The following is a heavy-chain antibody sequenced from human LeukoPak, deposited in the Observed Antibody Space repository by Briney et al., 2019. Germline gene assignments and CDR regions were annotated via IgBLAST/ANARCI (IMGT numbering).Heavy chain of an antibody. CDR2: IYSGGST. CDR1: GFTFNIYH. Sequence: GGSLRLSCSASGFTFNIYHMSWVRQAPGKGLEWVSVIYSGGSTYYADSVKGRFTISRHNSKNTLYLQMNSLRAEDTAVYYCARGGYSYGYVDYWGQGTLVTVSS. CDR3: ARGGYSYGYVDY. J-gene: IGHJ4*02. D-gene: IGHD5-18*01. V-gene: IGHV3-53*04.